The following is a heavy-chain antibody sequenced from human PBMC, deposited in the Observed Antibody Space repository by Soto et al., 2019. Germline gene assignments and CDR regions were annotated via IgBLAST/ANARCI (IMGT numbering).Heavy chain of an antibody. CDR2: INHSGST. Sequence: KPSETLSLTCAVYGGSFSGYYWSWIRQPPGKGLEWIGEINHSGSTNYNPSIKSRVTISVDTSKNQFSLKLSSVTAADTAVYYCARSYYYDSSGPNNDYWGQGTLVTVSS. CDR1: GGSFSGYY. CDR3: ARSYYYDSSGPNNDY. V-gene: IGHV4-34*01. J-gene: IGHJ4*02. D-gene: IGHD3-22*01.